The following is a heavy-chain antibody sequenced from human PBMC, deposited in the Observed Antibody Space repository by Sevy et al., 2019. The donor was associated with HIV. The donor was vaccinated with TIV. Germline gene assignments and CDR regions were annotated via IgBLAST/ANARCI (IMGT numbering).Heavy chain of an antibody. J-gene: IGHJ4*02. D-gene: IGHD3-22*01. CDR1: GFTFSDYY. CDR2: ISSSGSTI. CDR3: ARGGEDYYDSSGYYTYYFDY. V-gene: IGHV3-11*01. Sequence: GGSLRLSCAASGFTFSDYYMSWIRQAPGKGLEWVSYISSSGSTIYYADSVKGRFTISRDNAKNSLYLQRNSLRAEDTAVYYCARGGEDYYDSSGYYTYYFDYWGQGTLVTVSS.